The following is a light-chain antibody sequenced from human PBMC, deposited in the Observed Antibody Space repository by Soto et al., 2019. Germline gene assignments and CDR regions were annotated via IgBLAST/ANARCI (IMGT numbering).Light chain of an antibody. CDR2: EVT. Sequence: QSVLTQPPSASGSPGQSVTISCTGTSSDVGAYKSVSWYQQYPGKAPKLMIYEVTKRPSGVPDRFSGSKSGNTASLTVSGLQAEDEADYYCTSYVGNDIWVFGGGTKLTVL. CDR3: TSYVGNDIWV. CDR1: SSDVGAYKS. J-gene: IGLJ3*02. V-gene: IGLV2-8*01.